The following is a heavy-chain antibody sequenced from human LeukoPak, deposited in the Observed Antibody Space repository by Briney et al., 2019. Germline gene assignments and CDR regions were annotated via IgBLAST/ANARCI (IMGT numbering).Heavy chain of an antibody. Sequence: GGSLRLSCADSGFTFGRCWMHWVRQAPGKGLVWVSHITTDGSGTSYADSVKGRFTISRDNAKNTLYLQMNSLRAEDTAVYYCARGAIVGANFDYWGQGTLVTVSS. CDR3: ARGAIVGANFDY. J-gene: IGHJ4*02. CDR1: GFTFGRCW. V-gene: IGHV3-74*01. CDR2: ITTDGSGT. D-gene: IGHD1-26*01.